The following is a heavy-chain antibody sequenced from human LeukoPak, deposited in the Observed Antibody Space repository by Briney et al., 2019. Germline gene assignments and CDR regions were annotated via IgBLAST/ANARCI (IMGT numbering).Heavy chain of an antibody. Sequence: GESLKISCKTSGYIFTNYWIGRARQMPGKGLEWMAVIYPGDSRIRYNPSFQGQVTISADKSINTAYLQWSSLKASDTALYYCACRMLTSTRFEPWGQGTLVTVSS. CDR2: IYPGDSRI. CDR3: ACRMLTSTRFEP. J-gene: IGHJ5*02. D-gene: IGHD2-2*01. CDR1: GYIFTNYW. V-gene: IGHV5-51*01.